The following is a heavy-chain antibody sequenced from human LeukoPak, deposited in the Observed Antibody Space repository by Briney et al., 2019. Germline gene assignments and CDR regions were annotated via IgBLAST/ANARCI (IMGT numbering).Heavy chain of an antibody. CDR1: GYTFTGYH. CDR2: INPYSGDT. CDR3: ARDQGSLTRSWYTGY. J-gene: IGHJ4*02. V-gene: IGHV1-2*06. Sequence: ASVKVSCKASGYTFTGYHIHWVRQAPGQWLEWMGRINPYSGDTNFAQKFQGRVTMTRDTSITTAYMDLSSLTPDDTAVYFCARDQGSLTRSWYTGYWGQGTQVTVSS. D-gene: IGHD6-13*01.